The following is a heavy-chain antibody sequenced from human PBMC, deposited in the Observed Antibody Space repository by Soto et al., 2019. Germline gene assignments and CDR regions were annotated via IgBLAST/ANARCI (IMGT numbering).Heavy chain of an antibody. CDR1: GGTFSSST. Sequence: QVQLVQSGAEVKKPGSSVKVSCKASGGTFSSSTINWVRQAPGQGLEWMGRLIPIFGMATYAQKFQGRVTITADESTSTAYMQLSSLRSEDTGLYYCAREEAQYQLLHSYYYMDVWGKGTTVTVSS. V-gene: IGHV1-69*08. J-gene: IGHJ6*03. D-gene: IGHD2-2*01. CDR2: LIPIFGMA. CDR3: AREEAQYQLLHSYYYMDV.